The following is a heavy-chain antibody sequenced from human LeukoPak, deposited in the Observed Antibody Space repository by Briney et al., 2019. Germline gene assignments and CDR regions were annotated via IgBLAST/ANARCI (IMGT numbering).Heavy chain of an antibody. CDR2: ICSNDNNT. CDR1: GFTFSSYA. CDR3: ARDLFSPFVTTSLGSAFDI. D-gene: IGHD4-17*01. Sequence: GGSLRLSCAASGFTFSSYAMNWVRQAPGKGLEWVSAICSNDNNTYYANSVKGRFTISRDNSKNTLYLQMNSLRAEDTAVYYCARDLFSPFVTTSLGSAFDIWGQGTMVTVSS. J-gene: IGHJ3*02. V-gene: IGHV3-23*01.